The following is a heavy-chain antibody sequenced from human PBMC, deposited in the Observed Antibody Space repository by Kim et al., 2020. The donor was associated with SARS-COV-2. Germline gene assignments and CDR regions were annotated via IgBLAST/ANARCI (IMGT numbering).Heavy chain of an antibody. Sequence: YAQKFQGRVTMTEDTSTDTAYMELSSLRSEDTAVYYCATDYIVGAGHFDYWGQGTLVTVSS. CDR3: ATDYIVGAGHFDY. J-gene: IGHJ4*02. D-gene: IGHD1-26*01. V-gene: IGHV1-24*01.